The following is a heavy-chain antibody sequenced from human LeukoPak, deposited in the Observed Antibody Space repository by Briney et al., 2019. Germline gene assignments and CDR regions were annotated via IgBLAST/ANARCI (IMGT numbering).Heavy chain of an antibody. J-gene: IGHJ3*02. CDR1: GYTFTIYG. CDR2: ISAYNGNT. V-gene: IGHV1-18*01. D-gene: IGHD3-22*01. CDR3: ARVRYYDSSGLFDAFDI. Sequence: GASVTVSFKASGYTFTIYGISWVRQAPGQGLEWMGWISAYNGNTNYAQKLQGRVTMTTDTSTSTAYMELRSLRSDDTAVYYCARVRYYDSSGLFDAFDIWGQGTMVTVSS.